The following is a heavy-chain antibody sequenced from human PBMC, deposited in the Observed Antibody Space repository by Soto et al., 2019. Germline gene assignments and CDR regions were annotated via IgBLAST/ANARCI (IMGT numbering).Heavy chain of an antibody. CDR3: ARDRAGIAAAGANYYYYGMDV. CDR2: MNPNSGNT. Sequence: QVQLVQSGAEVKKPGASVKVSCKASGYTFTSYDINWVRQATGQGLEWMGWMNPNSGNTGYGQKFQGRVTMTRNTSISTAYMELSSLRSEDTAVYYCARDRAGIAAAGANYYYYGMDVWGQGTTVTVSS. V-gene: IGHV1-8*01. CDR1: GYTFTSYD. D-gene: IGHD6-13*01. J-gene: IGHJ6*02.